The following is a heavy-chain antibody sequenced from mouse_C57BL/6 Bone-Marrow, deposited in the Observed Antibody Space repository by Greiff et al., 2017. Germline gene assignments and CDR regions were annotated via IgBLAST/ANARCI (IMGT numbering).Heavy chain of an antibody. V-gene: IGHV10-1*01. Sequence: EVNVVESGGGLVQPKGSLKLSCAASGFSFNTYAMNWVRQATGKGLEWVARIRSKRNNHATYYADSVKDSFTISRDYSVSMLSLQMNNLNTEDTAMYYCVSPWFAYWGQGTLVTVSA. CDR3: VSPWFAY. CDR2: IRSKRNNHAT. CDR1: GFSFNTYA. J-gene: IGHJ3*01.